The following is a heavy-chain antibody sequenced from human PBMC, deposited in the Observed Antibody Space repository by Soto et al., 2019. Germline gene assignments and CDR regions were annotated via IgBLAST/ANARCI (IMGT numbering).Heavy chain of an antibody. CDR1: GFTFSSYG. D-gene: IGHD6-13*01. CDR3: ARDFRVQQLVRGDDAFDI. Sequence: GGSLRLSCAASGFTFSSYGMHWVRQAPGKGLEWVAVIWYDGSNKYYADSVKGRFTISRDNSKNTLYLQMNSLRAEDTAVYYCARDFRVQQLVRGDDAFDIWGQGTMVTVSS. CDR2: IWYDGSNK. V-gene: IGHV3-33*01. J-gene: IGHJ3*02.